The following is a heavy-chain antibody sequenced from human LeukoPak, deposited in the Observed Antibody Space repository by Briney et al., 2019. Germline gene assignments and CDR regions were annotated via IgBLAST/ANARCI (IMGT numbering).Heavy chain of an antibody. CDR3: AREGRMIVVVTDAFDI. CDR1: GGSFSGYY. J-gene: IGHJ3*02. CDR2: INHSGST. V-gene: IGHV4-34*01. Sequence: SETLSLTCAVYGGSFSGYYWGWIRQPPGKGLEWIGEINHSGSTNYNPSLKSRVTISVDTSKNQFSLKLSPVTAADTAVYYCAREGRMIVVVTDAFDIWGQGAMVTVSS. D-gene: IGHD3-22*01.